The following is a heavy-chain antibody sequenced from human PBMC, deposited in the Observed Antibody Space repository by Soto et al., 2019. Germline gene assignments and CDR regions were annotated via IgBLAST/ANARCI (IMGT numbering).Heavy chain of an antibody. CDR2: SRDKAQGYST. V-gene: IGHV3-72*01. CDR3: VRATYFSDSSGYTSCFDY. Sequence: EVQLVESGGGLVQPGGSLRLSCEGSGFTLSDHYIDWVRQAPGKGLEWVGRSRDKAQGYSTAYAAAVKVRFTTSRDESKRSVYLQMNSMKTEDTAVYYCVRATYFSDSSGYTSCFDYWGQGTLVTVTS. CDR1: GFTLSDHY. J-gene: IGHJ4*02. D-gene: IGHD3-22*01.